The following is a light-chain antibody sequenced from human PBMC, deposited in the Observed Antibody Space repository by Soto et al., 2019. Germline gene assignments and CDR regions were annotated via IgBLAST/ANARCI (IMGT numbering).Light chain of an antibody. J-gene: IGLJ2*01. Sequence: QSALTQPASVSGSPGQSITISCTGTSSDVGGYNFVSWYQQHPGKAPKVMICDVSNRPSGVSNRFSGSKSGNTASLTISGFQAEDEADYYCSSYTSSRTLVFGGGTKLTVL. V-gene: IGLV2-14*01. CDR3: SSYTSSRTLV. CDR1: SSDVGGYNF. CDR2: DVS.